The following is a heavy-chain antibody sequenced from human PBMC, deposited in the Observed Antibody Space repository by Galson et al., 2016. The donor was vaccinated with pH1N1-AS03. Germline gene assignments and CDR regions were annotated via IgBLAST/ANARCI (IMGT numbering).Heavy chain of an antibody. CDR1: GGTFSSYI. J-gene: IGHJ6*02. V-gene: IGHV1-2*04. CDR3: ARDPRGPCTSSTCPTAYYFGMDV. CDR2: INPKSGVT. D-gene: IGHD2-2*01. Sequence: SVKVSCKASGGTFSSYIITWVRQAPGQGLELMGWINPKSGVTNYAQKFQAWVTMTRDTSSSTAYMELSGLKSDDTAVYYCARDPRGPCTSSTCPTAYYFGMDVWGQGTTVIVSS.